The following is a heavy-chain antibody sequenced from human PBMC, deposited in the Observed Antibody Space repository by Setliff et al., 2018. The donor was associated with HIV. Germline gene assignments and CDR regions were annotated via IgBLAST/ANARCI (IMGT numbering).Heavy chain of an antibody. CDR3: AKGSGYYSTDAFDI. D-gene: IGHD3-3*01. CDR2: INWDGGST. J-gene: IGHJ3*02. Sequence: GGSLRLSCAATGFTFDDYFMHWVRQRPGKGLEWVSRINWDGGSTTYADSVKGRFTISRDNAKNTLYLQMNSLRAEDTAVYYCAKGSGYYSTDAFDIWGQGTTVTVSS. V-gene: IGHV3-43*01. CDR1: GFTFDDYF.